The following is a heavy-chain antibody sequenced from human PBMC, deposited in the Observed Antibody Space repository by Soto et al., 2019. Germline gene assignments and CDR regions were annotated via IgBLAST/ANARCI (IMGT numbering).Heavy chain of an antibody. CDR1: GGSFSGYY. Sequence: LSLTCAVYGGSFSGYYWSWIRQPPGKGLEWIGEINHSGSTNYNPSLKSRVTISVDTSKNQFSLKLSSVTAADTAVYYCARGGQQLVLNWFDPWGQGTLVTVSS. J-gene: IGHJ5*02. CDR3: ARGGQQLVLNWFDP. V-gene: IGHV4-34*01. D-gene: IGHD6-13*01. CDR2: INHSGST.